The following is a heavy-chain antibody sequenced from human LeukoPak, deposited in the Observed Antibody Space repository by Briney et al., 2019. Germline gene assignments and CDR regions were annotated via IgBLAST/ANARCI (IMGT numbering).Heavy chain of an antibody. D-gene: IGHD3-3*01. CDR3: ARGYYDFPF. Sequence: GGSLRLSCAASGFTFSSYGMHWVRQAPGKGLEWVAVIWYDGSNKYYADSVKGRFTISRDNSKNTVYLQMNSLRAEDTAVYYCARGYYDFPFWGQGTLVTVSS. CDR2: IWYDGSNK. CDR1: GFTFSSYG. J-gene: IGHJ4*02. V-gene: IGHV3-33*01.